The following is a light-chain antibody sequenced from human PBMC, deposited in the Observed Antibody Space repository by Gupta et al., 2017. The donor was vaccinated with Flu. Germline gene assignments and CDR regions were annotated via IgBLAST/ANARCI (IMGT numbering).Light chain of an antibody. V-gene: IGLV2-14*04. CDR2: DVS. Sequence: SRTISCTGTSSDVGGYNYVSWYQQHTGKAPKLMIYDVSNRTAGVSNRFSGSKSGNTASLTISGLQAEDEADYYCSSYTSSSTQVFGTGTKVTVL. CDR1: SSDVGGYNY. J-gene: IGLJ1*01. CDR3: SSYTSSSTQV.